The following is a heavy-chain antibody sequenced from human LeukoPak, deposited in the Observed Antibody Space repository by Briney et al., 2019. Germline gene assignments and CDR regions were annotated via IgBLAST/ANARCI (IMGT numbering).Heavy chain of an antibody. V-gene: IGHV1-2*02. CDR3: ARDRVPESSGWYLYWYFDL. CDR2: INPNSGGT. J-gene: IGHJ2*01. Sequence: GASVKVSCKASGYTFTGYYMHWVRQAPGQGLEWMGWINPNSGGTNYAQKIQGRVTMTRDTSISTAYMELSRLRSDDTAVYYCARDRVPESSGWYLYWYFDLWGRGTLVTVSS. CDR1: GYTFTGYY. D-gene: IGHD6-19*01.